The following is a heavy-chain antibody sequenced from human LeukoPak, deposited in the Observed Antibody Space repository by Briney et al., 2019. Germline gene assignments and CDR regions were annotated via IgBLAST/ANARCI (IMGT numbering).Heavy chain of an antibody. V-gene: IGHV3-23*01. Sequence: GGSLRLSCAASGFTFSSYAMSWVRQAPGKGLEWVSGISGSGGSTYSADSVKGRFTISRDNSKNTVYLQMNGLRAEDTAVYYCAKDRAGSSGYPPDAFDIWGQGTMVTVSS. D-gene: IGHD3-22*01. CDR1: GFTFSSYA. J-gene: IGHJ3*02. CDR2: ISGSGGST. CDR3: AKDRAGSSGYPPDAFDI.